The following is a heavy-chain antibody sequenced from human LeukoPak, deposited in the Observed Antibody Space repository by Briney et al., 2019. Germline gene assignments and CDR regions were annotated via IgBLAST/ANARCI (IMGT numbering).Heavy chain of an antibody. CDR2: ISYDGSNK. CDR1: GFTFSTYG. V-gene: IGHV3-30*03. J-gene: IGHJ4*02. CDR3: ATGYADYGGAADY. Sequence: PGGSLRLSCTASGFTFSTYGMHWVRQAPGKGLEWVAVISYDGSNKYYADSVKGRFTISRDNSKNTLYLQMNSLRAEDTAVYYCATGYADYGGAADYWGQGTLVTVSS. D-gene: IGHD4-17*01.